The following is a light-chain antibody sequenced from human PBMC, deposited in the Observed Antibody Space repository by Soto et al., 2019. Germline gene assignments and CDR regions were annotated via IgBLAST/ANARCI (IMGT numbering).Light chain of an antibody. CDR2: DTS. CDR1: QSVAIF. V-gene: IGKV3-11*01. Sequence: EIVLTQSPATLSLSPGERATLSCRASQSVAIFLAWYQHKPGQAPRLLIYDTSNRATGIPARFSGSGSGTDFTRTISSLEPEDSAVYYCQQRSSWWTFGQGNKVEIK. CDR3: QQRSSWWT. J-gene: IGKJ1*01.